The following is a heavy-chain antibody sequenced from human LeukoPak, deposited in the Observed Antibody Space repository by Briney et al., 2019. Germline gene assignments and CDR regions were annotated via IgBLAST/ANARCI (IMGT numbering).Heavy chain of an antibody. V-gene: IGHV3-7*05. J-gene: IGHJ4*02. CDR3: AKCARYSGYDSDFDY. CDR1: GFTFSSSW. CDR2: INEVGSDK. Sequence: PGGSLRLSCAASGFTFSSSWMSWVRQAPGKGLEWVATINEVGSDKQYMDSVKGRLSISRDNPKNSLYLQMNSLRAEDTAAYFCAKCARYSGYDSDFDYWGQGTLVTVSS. D-gene: IGHD5-12*01.